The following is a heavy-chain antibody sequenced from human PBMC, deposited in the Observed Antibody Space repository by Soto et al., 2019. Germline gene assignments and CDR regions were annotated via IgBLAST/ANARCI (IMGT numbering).Heavy chain of an antibody. Sequence: QVQLQQWGAGLLKPSETLSLTCAVYGGSFSGYYWSWIRQPPGKGLEWIGEINHSGSTNYNPSLKSGVTISVDTSKSQFSLKLSSVTAADTAVYYCASFAAGYCSGGSCYRGYWFDPWGQGTLVTVSS. CDR2: INHSGST. J-gene: IGHJ5*02. CDR1: GGSFSGYY. V-gene: IGHV4-34*01. D-gene: IGHD2-15*01. CDR3: ASFAAGYCSGGSCYRGYWFDP.